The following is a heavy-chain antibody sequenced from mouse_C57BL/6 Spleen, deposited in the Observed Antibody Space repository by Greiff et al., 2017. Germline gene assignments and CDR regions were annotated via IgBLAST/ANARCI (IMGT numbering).Heavy chain of an antibody. CDR3: ARDYDVYAMDY. D-gene: IGHD2-4*01. Sequence: VQLVESGPGLVAPSQSLSITCTVSGLSLTSYAISWVRQPPGKGPEWFGVIWTGGGTNYNSALKSRLSISKDNSKSQVFLKMNSLQTDDTARYYCARDYDVYAMDYWGQGTSVTVSS. CDR1: GLSLTSYA. CDR2: IWTGGGT. V-gene: IGHV2-9-1*01. J-gene: IGHJ4*01.